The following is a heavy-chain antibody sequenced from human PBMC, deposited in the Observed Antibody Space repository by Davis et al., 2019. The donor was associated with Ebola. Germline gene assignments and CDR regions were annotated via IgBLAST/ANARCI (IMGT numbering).Heavy chain of an antibody. CDR3: TMTTVMVDY. J-gene: IGHJ4*02. CDR2: IRSKANSYAT. CDR1: GFTFSGSA. D-gene: IGHD4-17*01. Sequence: GGSLRLSCAASGFTFSGSAMHWVRQASGKGLERVGRIRSKANSYATAYAASVKGRFTISRDDSKNTAYLQMNSLKTEDTAVYYCTMTTVMVDYWGQGTLVTVSS. V-gene: IGHV3-73*01.